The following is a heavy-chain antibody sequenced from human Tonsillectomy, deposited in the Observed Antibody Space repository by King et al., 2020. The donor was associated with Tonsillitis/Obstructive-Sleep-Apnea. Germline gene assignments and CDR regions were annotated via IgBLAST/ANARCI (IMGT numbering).Heavy chain of an antibody. CDR3: AKESRRAVDFDC. D-gene: IGHD6-19*01. Sequence: VQLVESGGGLVQPWGSLRLSCAASGFTFSSYALTWVRQAPGKGLEWVSSISGIDSSTYYADSVKGRFTISRDNSKNTLFLQMNSLRAEDTAVYYCAKESRRAVDFDCWGQGTLVTVSS. J-gene: IGHJ4*02. CDR1: GFTFSSYA. CDR2: ISGIDSST. V-gene: IGHV3-23*04.